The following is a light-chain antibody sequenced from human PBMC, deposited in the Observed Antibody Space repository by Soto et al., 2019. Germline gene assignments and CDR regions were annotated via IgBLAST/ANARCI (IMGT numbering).Light chain of an antibody. J-gene: IGKJ4*01. Sequence: DIQMTQSPSTLSASVGDRAIITCRASQSISTWVAWYQQKPGKAPKLLISKASSLESGVPSRFSGSGSGTEFTLTISSLQPDDFATYYCQQYDNLLSFGGGTNVEIK. V-gene: IGKV1-5*03. CDR1: QSISTW. CDR2: KAS. CDR3: QQYDNLLS.